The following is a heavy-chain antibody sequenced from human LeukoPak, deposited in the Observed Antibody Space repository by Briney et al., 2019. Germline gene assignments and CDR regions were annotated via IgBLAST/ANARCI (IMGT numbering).Heavy chain of an antibody. CDR2: IVVGSGNT. V-gene: IGHV1-58*02. Sequence: SVKVSCKASGFTFTSSAMQWVRQARGQRLEWIGWIVVGSGNTNYAQKFQERVTITRDMSTSTAYMELSSLRSEDTAVYYCAADFRYSSSWSQHWGQGTLVTVSS. D-gene: IGHD6-13*01. CDR1: GFTFTSSA. CDR3: AADFRYSSSWSQH. J-gene: IGHJ4*02.